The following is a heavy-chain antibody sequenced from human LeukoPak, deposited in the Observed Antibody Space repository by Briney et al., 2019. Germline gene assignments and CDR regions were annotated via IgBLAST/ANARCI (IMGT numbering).Heavy chain of an antibody. CDR2: IYHSGST. CDR3: ARMPTMETFHV. V-gene: IGHV4-38-2*01. Sequence: SETLSLTYAVSGSSIGSGYYWGWIRQPPGKGLEWIGSIYHSGSTYYNPSLKSRVTISVDTSKNQFSLKLTSVTAADTAVYYCARMPTMETFHVWGQGTMVTVSS. D-gene: IGHD3-10*01. J-gene: IGHJ3*01. CDR1: GSSIGSGYY.